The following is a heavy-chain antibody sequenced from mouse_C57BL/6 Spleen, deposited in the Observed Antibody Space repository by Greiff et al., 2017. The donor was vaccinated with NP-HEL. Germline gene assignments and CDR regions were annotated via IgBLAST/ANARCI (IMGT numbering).Heavy chain of an antibody. V-gene: IGHV1-54*01. CDR3: ARWGDDDYDAYAMDY. CDR1: GYAFTNYL. CDR2: INPGSGGT. J-gene: IGHJ4*01. Sequence: QVQLQQSGAELVRPGTSVKVSCKASGYAFTNYLIAWVKQRPGQGLEWIGVINPGSGGTTYIEKFKGKATLTADKSSSTADMQLSSLTSEDSAVYFCARWGDDDYDAYAMDYWGQGTSVTVSS. D-gene: IGHD2-4*01.